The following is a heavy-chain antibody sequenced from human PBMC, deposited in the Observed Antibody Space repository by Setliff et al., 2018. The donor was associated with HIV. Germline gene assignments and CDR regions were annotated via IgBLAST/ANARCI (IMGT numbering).Heavy chain of an antibody. CDR2: IYYSGST. Sequence: SETLSLTCAVSGYSVSSGYYWGWIRQPPGKGLEWIASIYYSGSTYYAPSLKSRVTISVDTSKNQFSLKLTSMTAADTAVYFCARVVPREVAPGGFDIWGQGTMVTVSS. CDR3: ARVVPREVAPGGFDI. V-gene: IGHV4-38-2*01. D-gene: IGHD5-12*01. J-gene: IGHJ3*02. CDR1: GYSVSSGYY.